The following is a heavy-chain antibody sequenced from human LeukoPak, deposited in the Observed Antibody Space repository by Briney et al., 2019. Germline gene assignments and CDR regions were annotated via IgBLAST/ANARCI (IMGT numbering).Heavy chain of an antibody. CDR3: AKDGARGYSYGYPFDY. V-gene: IGHV3-23*01. CDR1: GFTFSNYV. Sequence: GGSLRLSCAASGFTFSNYVMGWVRQDPGKGLQWVSIINGSGSFTSYADSVKGRLTISRDNSKNTLYLQMNSLRAEDTAVYYCAKDGARGYSYGYPFDYWGQGTLVTVSS. J-gene: IGHJ4*02. D-gene: IGHD5-18*01. CDR2: INGSGSFT.